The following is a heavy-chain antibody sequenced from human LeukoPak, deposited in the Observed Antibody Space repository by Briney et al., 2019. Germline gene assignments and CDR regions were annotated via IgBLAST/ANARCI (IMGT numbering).Heavy chain of an antibody. CDR2: IYYSGST. Sequence: PSETLSLTCTVSGGSISSSSYYWGWIRQPPGKGLEWIGSIYYSGSTYYNPSLKSRVTISVDTSKNQFSLKLSSVTAADTAVYYCARGIRIVGATGGYYYYYYMDVWGKGTTVTVSS. CDR3: ARGIRIVGATGGYYYYYYMDV. J-gene: IGHJ6*03. CDR1: GGSISSSSYY. D-gene: IGHD1-26*01. V-gene: IGHV4-39*01.